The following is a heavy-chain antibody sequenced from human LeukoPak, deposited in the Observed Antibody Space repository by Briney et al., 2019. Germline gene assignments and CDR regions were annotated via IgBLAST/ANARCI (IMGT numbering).Heavy chain of an antibody. V-gene: IGHV4-39*01. CDR3: ARHLTYYYDSSGYYMAGYFDY. CDR2: IYDSGST. Sequence: SETLSLTCTVSGGSIRSSYYYWGWIRQPPGKGLEWIGSIYDSGSTYYNPSLKSRVTISVDTSKNQFSLKLSSVTAADTAVYYCARHLTYYYDSSGYYMAGYFDYWGQGALVTVSS. D-gene: IGHD3-22*01. CDR1: GGSIRSSYYY. J-gene: IGHJ4*02.